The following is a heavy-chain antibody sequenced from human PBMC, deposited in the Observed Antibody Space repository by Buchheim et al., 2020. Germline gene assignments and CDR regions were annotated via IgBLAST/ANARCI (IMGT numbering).Heavy chain of an antibody. Sequence: QVQLQESGPGLVKPSQTLPLTCTVSGGSISSGGYYWSWIRQHPGKGLEWIGYIYYSGSTYYNPSLKSRVTISVDTSKNQFSLKLSSVTAADTAVYYCARDGSSNVWGSYRYTPGYFQHWGQGTL. V-gene: IGHV4-31*03. CDR1: GGSISSGGYY. J-gene: IGHJ1*01. CDR3: ARDGSSNVWGSYRYTPGYFQH. D-gene: IGHD3-16*02. CDR2: IYYSGST.